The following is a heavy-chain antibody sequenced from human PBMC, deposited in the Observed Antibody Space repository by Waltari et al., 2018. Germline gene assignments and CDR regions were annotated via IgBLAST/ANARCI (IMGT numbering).Heavy chain of an antibody. V-gene: IGHV1-18*01. CDR3: AREVRGYSGYDHVTQTSDH. CDR2: INAKNGNA. J-gene: IGHJ4*02. CDR1: GSRFIDFG. Sequence: QVHLVQSGAEERKPGASVKVACKASGSRFIDFGISWVRQAPGQGLEWMGWINAKNGNAEYAEKFLGRVTMTRDTSTTTAYMELTSLTSDDTGVYYCAREVRGYSGYDHVTQTSDHWGQGTRVTVSS. D-gene: IGHD5-12*01.